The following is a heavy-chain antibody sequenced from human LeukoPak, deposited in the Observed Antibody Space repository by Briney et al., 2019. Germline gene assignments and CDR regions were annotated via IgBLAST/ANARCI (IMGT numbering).Heavy chain of an antibody. J-gene: IGHJ4*02. CDR1: GDSVSNNSAA. CDR3: VRAGLEKTTQFDY. Sequence: SQTLSLTCAISGDSVSNNSAAWNWIRQSPSRGLEWLGRTYYRSKWYNDYAVSVKSRITINPDTSKNQFSLHLNSVTPEDTAVYYCVRAGLEKTTQFDYWGQGTLVTVSS. V-gene: IGHV6-1*01. D-gene: IGHD1-1*01. CDR2: TYYRSKWYN.